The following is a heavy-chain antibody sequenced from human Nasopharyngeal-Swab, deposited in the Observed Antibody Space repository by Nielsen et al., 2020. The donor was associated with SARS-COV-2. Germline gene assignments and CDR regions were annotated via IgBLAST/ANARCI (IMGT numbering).Heavy chain of an antibody. Sequence: GESLKISCAASGFTFSSYNMNWVRQAPGKGLEWVSSISSSSSYIYYADSVKGRFTISRDNSKNTVNLQMNSLRVEDTAIYYCAKDRDSGDDSDDYYHYYGMDVWGQGTTVTVFS. CDR2: ISSSSSYI. V-gene: IGHV3-21*04. CDR1: GFTFSSYN. J-gene: IGHJ6*02. D-gene: IGHD5-12*01. CDR3: AKDRDSGDDSDDYYHYYGMDV.